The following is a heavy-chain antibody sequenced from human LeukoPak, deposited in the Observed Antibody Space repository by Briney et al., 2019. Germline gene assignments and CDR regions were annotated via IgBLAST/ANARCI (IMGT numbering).Heavy chain of an antibody. J-gene: IGHJ4*02. CDR3: VREPKWLLFNYFDL. V-gene: IGHV3-48*03. Sequence: GGSLRLSCAVSGFTFSSSEMNWVRQAPGKGLEWVSYISSSGSTIYYADSVKGRFTISRDNAKNSLYLQMHSLRAEDTAVYYCVREPKWLLFNYFDLWGQGTLVTVSS. CDR2: ISSSGSTI. CDR1: GFTFSSSE. D-gene: IGHD6-19*01.